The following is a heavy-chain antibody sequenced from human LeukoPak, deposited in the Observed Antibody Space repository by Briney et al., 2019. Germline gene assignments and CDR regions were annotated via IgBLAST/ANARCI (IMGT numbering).Heavy chain of an antibody. CDR3: AKGRSGSYYLHFDY. CDR2: IVGDSSSI. D-gene: IGHD1-26*01. V-gene: IGHV3-23*01. CDR1: GFTFSKYA. Sequence: GGSLRLSCAASGFTFSKYAMNWVRQAPGKGLEWVSGIVGDSSSIFYEDSVRGRLTISRDNSKNTLYLQMNSLRAEDTAVYYCAKGRSGSYYLHFDYWGQGTLVTVSS. J-gene: IGHJ4*02.